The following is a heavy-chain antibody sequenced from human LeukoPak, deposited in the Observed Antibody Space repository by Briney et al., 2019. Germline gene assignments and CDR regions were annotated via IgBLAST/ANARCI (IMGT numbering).Heavy chain of an antibody. CDR3: ARAGYYYGSGSYWNWFDP. CDR2: IWYDGSNK. CDR1: GFTFSRYG. D-gene: IGHD3-10*01. J-gene: IGHJ5*02. V-gene: IGHV3-33*01. Sequence: GGSLRLSCAASGFTFSRYGMHWVRQAPGKGLEWMAVIWYDGSNKYYADSVKGRFTISRDNSKNTLYLQMNSLRAEDTAVYYCARAGYYYGSGSYWNWFDPWGQGTLVTVSS.